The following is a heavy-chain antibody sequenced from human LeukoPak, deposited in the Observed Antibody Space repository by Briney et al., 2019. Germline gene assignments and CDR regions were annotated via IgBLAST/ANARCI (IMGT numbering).Heavy chain of an antibody. Sequence: ASVKVSCKASGYTFTSYYMHWVRQAPGQGLEWMGIINPSGGSTSYAQKFQGRVTMTRDMSTSTVYMELSSLRSEDTAVYYCARAGAFDWDYYYYYMDVWGKGTTVTVSS. CDR1: GYTFTSYY. CDR3: ARAGAFDWDYYYYYMDV. D-gene: IGHD3-9*01. V-gene: IGHV1-46*01. CDR2: INPSGGST. J-gene: IGHJ6*03.